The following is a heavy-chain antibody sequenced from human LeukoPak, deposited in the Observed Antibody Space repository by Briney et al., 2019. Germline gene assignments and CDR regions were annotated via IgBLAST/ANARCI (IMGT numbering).Heavy chain of an antibody. D-gene: IGHD5-18*01. V-gene: IGHV1-69*13. J-gene: IGHJ4*02. CDR3: ASGEREDYSCGFAYFDY. Sequence: GASVKVSCKASGGTFSSYAISWVRQAPGQGLEWMGGIIPIFGTANYAQKFQGRVTITADESTSTTYMELSSLRSEDTAVYYCASGEREDYSCGFAYFDYWGQGTLVTVSS. CDR1: GGTFSSYA. CDR2: IIPIFGTA.